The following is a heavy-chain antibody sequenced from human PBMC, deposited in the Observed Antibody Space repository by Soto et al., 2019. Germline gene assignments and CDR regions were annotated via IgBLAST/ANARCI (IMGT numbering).Heavy chain of an antibody. CDR2: IYYSGST. J-gene: IGHJ6*02. Sequence: SETLSLTCTVSGGSISSSSYYWGWIRQPPGKGLEWIGSIYYSGSTYYNPSFKSRGTISVDTSKNQFSLKLSSVTAADTAVYYCARQLEVGATPEDYYYGMDVWGQGTTVTVSS. CDR1: GGSISSSSYY. V-gene: IGHV4-39*01. CDR3: ARQLEVGATPEDYYYGMDV. D-gene: IGHD1-26*01.